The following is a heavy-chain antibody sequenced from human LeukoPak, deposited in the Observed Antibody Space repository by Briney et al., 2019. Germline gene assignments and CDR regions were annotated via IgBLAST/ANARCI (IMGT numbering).Heavy chain of an antibody. D-gene: IGHD1-14*01. CDR1: GFTFSSYG. CDR2: ISYDGSNK. CDR3: ARDRRDYITAYFDY. J-gene: IGHJ4*02. V-gene: IGHV3-30*03. Sequence: GGSLRLSCAASGFTFSSYGMHWVRQAPGKGLEWVAVISYDGSNKKYADSVKGRFTISRDNAKNSLYLQMNSLRAEDTAVYYCARDRRDYITAYFDYWGQGTLVTVSS.